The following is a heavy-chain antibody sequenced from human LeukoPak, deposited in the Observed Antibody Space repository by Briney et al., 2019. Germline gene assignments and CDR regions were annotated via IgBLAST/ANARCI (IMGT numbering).Heavy chain of an antibody. CDR3: ARKDGSDDTFDV. D-gene: IGHD5-24*01. CDR2: IKQDGSEK. J-gene: IGHJ3*01. Sequence: PGGSLRLSCAASGFTFSNYWMSWVRQAPGKGLEWVANIKQDGSEKYYVDSVKGRFTISRDNAKNSLYLQMNSLGADDTAVYYCARKDGSDDTFDVWAKGQWSPFLQ. V-gene: IGHV3-7*01. CDR1: GFTFSNYW.